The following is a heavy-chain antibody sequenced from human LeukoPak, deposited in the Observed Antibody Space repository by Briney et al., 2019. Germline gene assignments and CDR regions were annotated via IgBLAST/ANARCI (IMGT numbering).Heavy chain of an antibody. CDR3: AKHRGAAAGTSRDAFDI. CDR1: GFTFDDYG. J-gene: IGHJ3*02. D-gene: IGHD6-13*01. V-gene: IGHV3-20*04. Sequence: GGTLRLSCAASGFTFDDYGMSGVLQAPRKGLQWVSGIKWNGGSTGYADSVKGRFTISRDNAKNSLYLQMNSLRAEDTAVYYCAKHRGAAAGTSRDAFDIWGQGTMVTVSS. CDR2: IKWNGGST.